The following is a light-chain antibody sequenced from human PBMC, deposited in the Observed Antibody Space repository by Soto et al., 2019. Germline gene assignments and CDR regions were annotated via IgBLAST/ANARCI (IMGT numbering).Light chain of an antibody. CDR3: AAWDDSLNAYV. V-gene: IGLV1-44*01. J-gene: IGLJ1*01. CDR1: NSNIGSNT. Sequence: QPVLTQPPSASGTPGQRVTISCSGSNSNIGSNTVNWFQQLPGTAPKLLIYSNNQRPSGIPDRFSGSKPGTSASLAISGLQSEDEAAYYCAAWDDSLNAYVFGTGTKVTVL. CDR2: SNN.